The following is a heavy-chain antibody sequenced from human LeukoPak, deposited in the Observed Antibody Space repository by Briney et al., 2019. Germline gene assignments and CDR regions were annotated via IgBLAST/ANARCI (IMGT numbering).Heavy chain of an antibody. D-gene: IGHD3-3*01. V-gene: IGHV3-48*04. CDR1: GFTFSSYS. CDR3: ARESVYDFWSGYCFDY. CDR2: ISSSSSTI. Sequence: GGSLRLSCAASGFTFSSYSMNWVRQAPGKGLEWVSYISSSSSTIYYADSVKGRFTISRDNAKNSLYLQMNSLRAEDTAVYYCARESVYDFWSGYCFDYWGQGTLVTVSS. J-gene: IGHJ4*02.